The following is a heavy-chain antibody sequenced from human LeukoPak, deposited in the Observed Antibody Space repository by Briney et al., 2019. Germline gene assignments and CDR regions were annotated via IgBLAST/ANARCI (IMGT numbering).Heavy chain of an antibody. CDR3: ARLLVVVPAATRFDP. Sequence: SETLSLTCAVYGGSFSGYYWSWIRQHPGKGLEWIGYIYYSGSTYYNPSLKSRVTISVDTSKNQFSLKLSSVTAADTAVYYCARLLVVVPAATRFDPWGQGTLVTVSS. CDR1: GGSFSGYY. D-gene: IGHD2-2*01. V-gene: IGHV4-31*11. J-gene: IGHJ5*02. CDR2: IYYSGST.